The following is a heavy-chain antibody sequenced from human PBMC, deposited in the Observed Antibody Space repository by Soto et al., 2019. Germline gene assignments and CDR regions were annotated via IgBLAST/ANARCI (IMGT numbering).Heavy chain of an antibody. D-gene: IGHD2-21*02. CDR3: ARDVTAAATSGMDV. J-gene: IGHJ6*02. Sequence: QVQLVQSGAEVKKPGYSVKVSCKASGGTFSTYGINWVRQAPGQGLVWMGGIIPIFDTTNYAQKFQGKFTITADESTSTAYMELSSLSSADTAVYYCARDVTAAATSGMDVWGQGTTVSVSS. CDR2: IIPIFDTT. V-gene: IGHV1-69*01. CDR1: GGTFSTYG.